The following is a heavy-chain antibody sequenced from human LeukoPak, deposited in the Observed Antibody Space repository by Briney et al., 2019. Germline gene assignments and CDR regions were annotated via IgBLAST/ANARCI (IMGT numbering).Heavy chain of an antibody. V-gene: IGHV4-39*07. Sequence: PSETLSLTCTVSGGSISSSSYYWGWIRQPPGKGLEWIGSIYYSGSTYYNPSLKSRVTISVDTSKNQFSLKLSSVTAADTAVYYCARGFGTSWGQGTLVTVSS. CDR2: IYYSGST. CDR3: ARGFGTS. J-gene: IGHJ5*02. CDR1: GGSISSSSYY. D-gene: IGHD3-16*01.